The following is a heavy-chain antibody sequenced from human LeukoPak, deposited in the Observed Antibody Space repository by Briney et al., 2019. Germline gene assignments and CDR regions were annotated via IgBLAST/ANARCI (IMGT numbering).Heavy chain of an antibody. Sequence: PGGSLRLSCAASGFTFSSKAMTWVRQAPGKGLEWVSTISGSGGSTFYADSVKGRFTISRDNSKNTLYLQMNSLRAEDTAVYYCAKGSSTTRDYFDYWGQGTLVTVSS. CDR3: AKGSSTTRDYFDY. CDR2: ISGSGGST. CDR1: GFTFSSKA. V-gene: IGHV3-23*01. D-gene: IGHD2-2*01. J-gene: IGHJ4*02.